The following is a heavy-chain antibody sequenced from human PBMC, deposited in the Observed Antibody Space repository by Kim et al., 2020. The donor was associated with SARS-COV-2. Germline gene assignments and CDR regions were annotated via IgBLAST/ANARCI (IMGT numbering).Heavy chain of an antibody. CDR1: GGSIRTSSYY. V-gene: IGHV4-39*07. J-gene: IGHJ1*01. CDR3: VSDEVAYNYVTDC. Sequence: SETLSLTCSVSGGSIRTSSYYWGWIRQPPGKELEWIGSIYYSGTTYYNPSLKSRVSISMDMSRNQFSLKVSSVTAADTAIYYCVSDEVAYNYVTDCWGQG. D-gene: IGHD5-18*01. CDR2: IYYSGTT.